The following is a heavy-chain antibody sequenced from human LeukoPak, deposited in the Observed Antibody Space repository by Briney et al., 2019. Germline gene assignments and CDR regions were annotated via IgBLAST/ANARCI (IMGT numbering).Heavy chain of an antibody. D-gene: IGHD4-17*01. J-gene: IGHJ4*02. CDR2: INHSGST. V-gene: IGHV4-34*01. Sequence: SETLSLTCAVYGGSFSGYYRSWIRQPPGKGLEWIGEINHSGSTNYNPSLKSRVTISVDTSKNQFSLKLSSVTAADTAVYYCARIPGLRSDFFDYWGQGTLVTVSS. CDR1: GGSFSGYY. CDR3: ARIPGLRSDFFDY.